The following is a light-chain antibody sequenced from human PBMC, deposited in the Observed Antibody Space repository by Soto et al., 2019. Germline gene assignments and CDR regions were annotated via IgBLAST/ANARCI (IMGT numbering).Light chain of an antibody. CDR1: ISNIGGNS. CDR3: GSWDSSLSAYV. J-gene: IGLJ1*01. CDR2: DDD. V-gene: IGLV1-51*01. Sequence: SVLTQPPSVSAAPGQRVTISFSGSISNIGGNSVSWYQQLPGTAPKLLIYDDDKRPSGIPDRFSGSKSGTSATLGITGFQTGDEADYYCGSWDSSLSAYVFGTGTKVTVL.